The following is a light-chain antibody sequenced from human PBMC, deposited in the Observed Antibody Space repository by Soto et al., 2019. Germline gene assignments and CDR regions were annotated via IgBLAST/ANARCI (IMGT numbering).Light chain of an antibody. Sequence: EIVLTQSPGTLSLSPGERATLSCRASQSVNSAYLAWYQQRPGQSPSLLIYGASSRATGIPDRFSASGSGTDFTLTISRLEPEDFAVYYCQQYGDSSWTFGQGTKVDIK. V-gene: IGKV3-20*01. J-gene: IGKJ1*01. CDR3: QQYGDSSWT. CDR2: GAS. CDR1: QSVNSAY.